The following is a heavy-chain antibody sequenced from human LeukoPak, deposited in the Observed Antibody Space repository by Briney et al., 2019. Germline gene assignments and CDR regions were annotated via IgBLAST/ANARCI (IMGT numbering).Heavy chain of an antibody. D-gene: IGHD4-11*01. CDR3: ARDGSNWSNDYYHGVDV. J-gene: IGHJ6*02. V-gene: IGHV4-59*02. CDR2: VYYSGGA. CDR1: GDSVTTYY. Sequence: SETLSLTCTVSGDSVTTYYWSRIRQPPGKGLEWLGYVYYSGGATYNPSLKSRVTISVDTSKNQFSLRLSSVTAADTAVYYCARDGSNWSNDYYHGVDVWGQGTTVTVSS.